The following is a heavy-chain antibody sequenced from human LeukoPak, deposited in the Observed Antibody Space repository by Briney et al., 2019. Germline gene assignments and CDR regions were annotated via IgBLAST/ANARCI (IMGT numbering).Heavy chain of an antibody. J-gene: IGHJ4*02. V-gene: IGHV3-21*01. CDR2: ISSSSSYI. D-gene: IGHD3-22*01. CDR1: GFTVSSNY. Sequence: PGGSLRLSCAASGFTVSSNYMSWVRQAPGKGLEWVSSISSSSSYIYYADSVKGRFTISRDNAKNSLYLQMNSLRAEDTAVYFCARLDDSSGYYGDYWGQGTLVTVSS. CDR3: ARLDDSSGYYGDY.